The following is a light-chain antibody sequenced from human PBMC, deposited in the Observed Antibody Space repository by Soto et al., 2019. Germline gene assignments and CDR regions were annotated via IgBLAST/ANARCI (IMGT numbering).Light chain of an antibody. Sequence: QRVLTQPPSVSGAPGQRVTISCTESSSNIGAGYDVHWYQQLPGTAPKLLIYGNSNRPSGVPDRFSGSKSGTSASLAITGLQAEDEADYYCQSYDSSLSGYVVFGGGTKLTVL. CDR3: QSYDSSLSGYVV. V-gene: IGLV1-40*01. J-gene: IGLJ2*01. CDR2: GNS. CDR1: SSNIGAGYD.